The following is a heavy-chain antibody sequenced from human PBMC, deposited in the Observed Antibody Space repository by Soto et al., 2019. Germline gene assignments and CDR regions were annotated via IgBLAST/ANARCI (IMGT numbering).Heavy chain of an antibody. D-gene: IGHD3-22*01. Sequence: PGGSLRLSCAASGFTFDEYAMHWGRQAPGKGLEWVSGISWNSGSIGYADSVKGRFTISRDNAKNSLYLQMNSLRAEDTALYYCAKDMGYYDSSGYAGAFDIWGQGTMVTVSS. J-gene: IGHJ3*02. V-gene: IGHV3-9*01. CDR1: GFTFDEYA. CDR3: AKDMGYYDSSGYAGAFDI. CDR2: ISWNSGSI.